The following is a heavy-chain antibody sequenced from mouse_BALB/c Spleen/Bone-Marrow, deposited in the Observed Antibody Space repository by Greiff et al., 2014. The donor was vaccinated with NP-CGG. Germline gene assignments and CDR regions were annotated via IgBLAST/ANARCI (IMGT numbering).Heavy chain of an antibody. CDR1: GLNIKDIY. D-gene: IGHD2-4*01. CDR3: ARYDYGWYFSV. CDR2: IDPANGNT. J-gene: IGHJ1*01. V-gene: IGHV14-3*02. Sequence: VHVKQSGAELVKPGASVKLSCTASGLNIKDIYMHWVKQRPEQGLEWIGRIDPANGNTKYDPKFQGKATITADTSSNTAYLQLSSLTSEDTAVYYCARYDYGWYFSVWGAGTTVTVSS.